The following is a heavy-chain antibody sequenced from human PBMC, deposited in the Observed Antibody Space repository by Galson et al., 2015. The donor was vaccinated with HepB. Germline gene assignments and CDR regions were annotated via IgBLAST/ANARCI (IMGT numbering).Heavy chain of an antibody. Sequence: LRLSCAASGFTFSSYAMHWVRQAPGKGLEWVAVISYDGSNKYYADSVKGRFTISRDNSKNTLYLQMNSLRAEDTAVYYCAKDGGYCSGGSCYPLDYWGQGTLVTVSS. CDR3: AKDGGYCSGGSCYPLDY. J-gene: IGHJ4*02. D-gene: IGHD2-15*01. V-gene: IGHV3-30*04. CDR2: ISYDGSNK. CDR1: GFTFSSYA.